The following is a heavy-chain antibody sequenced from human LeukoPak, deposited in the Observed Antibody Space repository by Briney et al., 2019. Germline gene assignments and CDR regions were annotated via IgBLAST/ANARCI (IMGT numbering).Heavy chain of an antibody. D-gene: IGHD2-2*01. CDR2: INPNSGGT. V-gene: IGHV1-2*02. Sequence: ASVKVSCRASGYTFTGYYMHWVRQAPGQGLEWMGWINPNSGGTNYAQKFQGRVTMTRDTSISTAYMELSRLRSDDTAVYYCARVWYQLTNWFDPWGQGTLVTVSS. J-gene: IGHJ5*02. CDR1: GYTFTGYY. CDR3: ARVWYQLTNWFDP.